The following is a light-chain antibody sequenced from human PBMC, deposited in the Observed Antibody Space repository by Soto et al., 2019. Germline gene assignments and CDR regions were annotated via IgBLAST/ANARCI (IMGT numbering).Light chain of an antibody. CDR3: QQLRT. Sequence: DIQMTQSPSTLSASVGDRVTITCRASQIISGWLAWYQQKPGKAPKLLIYDASSLESGVPSRFSGSGSGTEFTLTISSLQPDDFATYYCQQLRTCGQGTKVEIK. V-gene: IGKV1-5*01. CDR1: QIISGW. CDR2: DAS. J-gene: IGKJ1*01.